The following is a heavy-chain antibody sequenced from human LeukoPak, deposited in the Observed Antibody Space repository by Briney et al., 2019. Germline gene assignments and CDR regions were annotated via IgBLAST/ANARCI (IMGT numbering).Heavy chain of an antibody. D-gene: IGHD3-9*01. CDR3: AKWGDYDGLTGYDSDC. CDR2: ITGSGGTT. CDR1: GFTFSNYA. V-gene: IGHV3-23*01. J-gene: IGHJ4*02. Sequence: QPGASLRLSCAASGFTFSNYAMSWVRQAPGKGLDWVSAITGSGGTTWYADSVKGHFTISRDNSKNTLYLQMNSLGAEDTAVYYCAKWGDYDGLTGYDSDCWGQGTLVTVSS.